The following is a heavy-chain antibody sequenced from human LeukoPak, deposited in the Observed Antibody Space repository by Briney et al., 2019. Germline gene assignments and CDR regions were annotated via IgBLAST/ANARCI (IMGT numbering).Heavy chain of an antibody. D-gene: IGHD3-16*01. J-gene: IGHJ2*01. Sequence: SETLSLTCTVSGGSISSYYWSWLRQPAGKGLEWIGHMYISGSTNYNPSLKSRVTMSVDTSKNQFSLKLSSVTAADTAVYFCARSLRNWYFDLWGRGTLVTVSS. CDR2: MYISGST. CDR3: ARSLRNWYFDL. V-gene: IGHV4-4*07. CDR1: GGSISSYY.